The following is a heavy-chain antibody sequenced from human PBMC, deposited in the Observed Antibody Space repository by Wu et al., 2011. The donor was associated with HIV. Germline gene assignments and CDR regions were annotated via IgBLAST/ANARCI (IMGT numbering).Heavy chain of an antibody. Sequence: QVQLVQSGAEVKKPGSSVKVSCKASGGTFSSYAISWVRQTPGQGLEWMGGIIPIFGTPNYAQKFQGRVTITTDESTSTVYMELRSLRSEDTAIFYCARSGGPVIVVVPTADQPVPGHYYYMDVWGKGTTGHR. D-gene: IGHD2-2*01. CDR1: GGTFSSYA. CDR2: IIPIFGTP. V-gene: IGHV1-69*05. J-gene: IGHJ6*03. CDR3: ARSGGPVIVVVPTADQPVPGHYYYMDV.